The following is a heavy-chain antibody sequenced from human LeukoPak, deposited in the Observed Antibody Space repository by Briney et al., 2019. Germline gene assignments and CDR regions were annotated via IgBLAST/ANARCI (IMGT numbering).Heavy chain of an antibody. Sequence: ASVKVSCKASGYTFTSYDINWVRQATGQGLEWMGWMNPNSGNTGYAQKFQGRVTITRNTSISTAYMELSSLRSEDTAVYYCARDRRAGYCSSTSCYSPHDAFDIWGQGTMVTVSS. J-gene: IGHJ3*02. CDR2: MNPNSGNT. V-gene: IGHV1-8*03. D-gene: IGHD2-2*01. CDR3: ARDRRAGYCSSTSCYSPHDAFDI. CDR1: GYTFTSYD.